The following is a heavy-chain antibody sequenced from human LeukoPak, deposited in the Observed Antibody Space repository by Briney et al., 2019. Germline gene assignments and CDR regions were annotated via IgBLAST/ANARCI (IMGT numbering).Heavy chain of an antibody. CDR1: GYSISSTSYY. J-gene: IGHJ6*04. Sequence: SQTLSLTCKVSGYSISSTSYYWSWIRQPAGKGLEWIGRIYTSGSTNYNPSLKSRVTISVDTSKNQFSLKLSSVTAADTAVYYCARDRMTTVTSVWGKGTTVTISS. CDR2: IYTSGST. CDR3: ARDRMTTVTSV. V-gene: IGHV4-61*02. D-gene: IGHD4-17*01.